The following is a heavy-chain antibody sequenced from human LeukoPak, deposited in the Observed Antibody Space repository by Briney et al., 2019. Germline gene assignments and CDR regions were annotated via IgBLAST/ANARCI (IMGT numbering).Heavy chain of an antibody. Sequence: ASLTVSCTVSGYSLTELSLHWVRQAPGKGLEWMGGFDPEDGETVYAQKFQGRVSMTEDTSTETAYMELSSLRSEDTAVYYCATGHLLNSSSGYYGDFWGQGTLVTVSS. CDR2: FDPEDGET. D-gene: IGHD3-22*01. CDR1: GYSLTELS. J-gene: IGHJ4*02. CDR3: ATGHLLNSSSGYYGDF. V-gene: IGHV1-24*01.